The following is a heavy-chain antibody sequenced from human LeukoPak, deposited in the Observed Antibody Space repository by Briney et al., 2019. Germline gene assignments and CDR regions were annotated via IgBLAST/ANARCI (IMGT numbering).Heavy chain of an antibody. D-gene: IGHD6-19*01. CDR1: GGSISSGGYC. CDR2: IYHSGST. V-gene: IGHV4-30-2*01. CDR3: ARQSTGYSSSLDY. Sequence: SETLSLTCAVSGGSISSGGYCWSWIRQPPGRGLEWIGYIYHSGSTYYNPSLKSRVTISVDRSKNQFSLNLSSVTAADTAVYYCARQSTGYSSSLDYWGQGTLVTVSS. J-gene: IGHJ4*02.